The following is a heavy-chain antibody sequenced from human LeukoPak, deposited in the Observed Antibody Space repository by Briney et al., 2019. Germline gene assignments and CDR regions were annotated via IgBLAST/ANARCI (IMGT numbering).Heavy chain of an antibody. J-gene: IGHJ4*02. CDR1: GYTFTSYY. Sequence: ASVKVSCKASGYTFTSYYMHWVRQAPGQGLEWMGIINPSGGSTTYAQKFQGRVTMTRDTSTSTVYMELSSLRSEDTAVYYCAGEPATTTVTYPFLDYWGQGTLVTVSS. D-gene: IGHD4-17*01. CDR3: AGEPATTTVTYPFLDY. CDR2: INPSGGST. V-gene: IGHV1-46*01.